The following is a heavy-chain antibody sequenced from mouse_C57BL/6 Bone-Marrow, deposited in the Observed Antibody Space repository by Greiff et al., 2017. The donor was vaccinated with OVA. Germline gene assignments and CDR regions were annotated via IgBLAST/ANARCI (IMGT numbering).Heavy chain of an antibody. V-gene: IGHV1-55*01. Sequence: QVQLQQPGAELVKPGASVKMSCKASGYTFTSYWITWVKQRPGQGLEWIGDIYPGSGSTNYNEKFKSKATLTVDTSSSTAYMQLSSLTSEDSAVYYGARGGVTKSYYAMDYWGQGTSVTVSS. CDR1: GYTFTSYW. D-gene: IGHD2-2*01. CDR3: ARGGVTKSYYAMDY. J-gene: IGHJ4*01. CDR2: IYPGSGST.